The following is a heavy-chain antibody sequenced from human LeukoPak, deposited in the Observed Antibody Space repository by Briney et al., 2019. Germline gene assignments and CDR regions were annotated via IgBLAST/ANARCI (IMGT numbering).Heavy chain of an antibody. V-gene: IGHV4-38-2*01. Sequence: SETLSLTCAVSGYSISSGYYWGWIRQPPGKELEWIGSIYHSGSTYYNPSLKSRVTISVDTSKNQFSLKLSSVTAADTAVYYCARTYGSGSYPKRYFDYWGQGTLVTVSS. CDR2: IYHSGST. D-gene: IGHD3-10*01. CDR1: GYSISSGYY. J-gene: IGHJ4*02. CDR3: ARTYGSGSYPKRYFDY.